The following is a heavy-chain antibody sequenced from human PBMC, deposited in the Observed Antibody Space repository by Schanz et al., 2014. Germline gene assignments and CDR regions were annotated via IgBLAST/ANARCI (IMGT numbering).Heavy chain of an antibody. CDR1: GLNFDYYG. J-gene: IGHJ4*02. CDR2: IGYDGSEK. V-gene: IGHV3-33*03. D-gene: IGHD1-7*01. CDR3: AMGGYQLHH. Sequence: QVQLVESGGGVVQPGGSLRLSCATSGLNFDYYGMNWVRQAPGKGLEWVANIGYDGSEKYYVDSVKGRFTISRDNAKNSLYLQMNSLRAEDTAVYYCAMGGYQLHHWGQGTLVTVSS.